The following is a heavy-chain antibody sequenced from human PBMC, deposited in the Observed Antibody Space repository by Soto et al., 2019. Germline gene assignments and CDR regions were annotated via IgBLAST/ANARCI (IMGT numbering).Heavy chain of an antibody. Sequence: QVQLQESGPGLVKPSETLSLTCTVSGASISSYHWSWIRQTPGKGLEWIGYIYYSGNANYNPSLMSRITFPVDTSKNQVSLKLSSVTAADTGVYYCAAAVPAEYVFPFYYRDVWGKGTTVTVSS. V-gene: IGHV4-59*01. CDR3: AAAVPAEYVFPFYYRDV. D-gene: IGHD3-16*01. J-gene: IGHJ6*03. CDR2: IYYSGNA. CDR1: GASISSYH.